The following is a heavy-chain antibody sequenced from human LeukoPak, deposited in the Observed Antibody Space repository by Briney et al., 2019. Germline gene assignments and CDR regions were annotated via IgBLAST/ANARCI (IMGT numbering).Heavy chain of an antibody. CDR3: AKWGDYDVLTGYYVSDY. CDR1: GFTFSNYA. J-gene: IGHJ4*02. CDR2: ITGSGGST. D-gene: IGHD3-9*01. Sequence: GSLRLSCVASGFTFSNYAMSWVRQAPGKGLEWVSAITGSGGSTYYADSVKGRFTISRDNSKNTVFLQMNSLRAEDTAVYYCAKWGDYDVLTGYYVSDYWGQGTLVTVSS. V-gene: IGHV3-23*01.